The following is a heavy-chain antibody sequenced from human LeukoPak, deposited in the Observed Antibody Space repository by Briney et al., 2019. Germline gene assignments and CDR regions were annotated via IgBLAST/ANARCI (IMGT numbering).Heavy chain of an antibody. Sequence: GGSLRLSCAASGFTFSSYGIHWVRQAPGKGLEWVAVISYDGSNKYYADSVKGRFTISRDNSKNTLYLQMNSLRAEDTAVYYCASPRGYYYDSSGYYYFDYWGQGTLVTVSS. CDR3: ASPRGYYYDSSGYYYFDY. J-gene: IGHJ4*02. V-gene: IGHV3-30*03. CDR2: ISYDGSNK. CDR1: GFTFSSYG. D-gene: IGHD3-22*01.